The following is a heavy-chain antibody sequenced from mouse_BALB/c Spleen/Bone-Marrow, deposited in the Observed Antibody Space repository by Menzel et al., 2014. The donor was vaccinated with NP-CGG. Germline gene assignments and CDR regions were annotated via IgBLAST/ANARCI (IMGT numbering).Heavy chain of an antibody. Sequence: QVQLQQPGPGLVQPSQSLSIPCTVSGFSLTSYGVHWVRQSPGKGLEWLGVIWSGGSTDYNAPFISRLSISKDNSKSQVFFKMNSLQANDTAIYYCARNPIRRNAMDYWGQGTSVTVSS. CDR1: GFSLTSYG. CDR2: IWSGGST. D-gene: IGHD2-12*01. CDR3: ARNPIRRNAMDY. V-gene: IGHV2-2*02. J-gene: IGHJ4*01.